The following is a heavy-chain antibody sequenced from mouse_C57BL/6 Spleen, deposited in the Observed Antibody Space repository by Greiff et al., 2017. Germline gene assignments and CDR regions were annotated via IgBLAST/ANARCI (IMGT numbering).Heavy chain of an antibody. CDR2: IDPETGGT. Sequence: QVQLQQSGAELVRPGASVTLSCKASGYTFTDYEMHWVKQTPVHGLEWIGAIDPETGGTAYNQKFKGKAILTADKSSSTAYMELRSLTSEDSAVYYCTRENGPWFAYWGQGTLVTVSA. CDR3: TRENGPWFAY. J-gene: IGHJ3*01. D-gene: IGHD1-2*01. V-gene: IGHV1-15*01. CDR1: GYTFTDYE.